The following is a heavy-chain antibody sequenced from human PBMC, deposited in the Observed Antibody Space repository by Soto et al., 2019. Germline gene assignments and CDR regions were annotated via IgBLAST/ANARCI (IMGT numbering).Heavy chain of an antibody. D-gene: IGHD3-10*01. J-gene: IGHJ6*04. CDR3: ARDPLDGGGWLGEHYDYYYGMAV. Sequence: QVQLVQSGAEVKKPGASVKVYCKASGYTFTSYGIIWGRQAPGQGLEWMGWTIAYNGNTNYAQKLQGRVTMTTDTLTSTAYKGLRRLRYDDTAVYYCARDPLDGGGWLGEHYDYYYGMAVWGSGNTGIVSS. CDR2: TIAYNGNT. V-gene: IGHV1-18*01. CDR1: GYTFTSYG.